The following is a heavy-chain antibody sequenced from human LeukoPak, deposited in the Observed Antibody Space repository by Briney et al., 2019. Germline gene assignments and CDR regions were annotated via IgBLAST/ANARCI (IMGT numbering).Heavy chain of an antibody. V-gene: IGHV3-43*02. CDR1: GFTFSSYG. Sequence: GGSLRLSCAASGFTFSSYGMHWVRQAPGKGLEWVSLISGDGVTTFYADSVKGRFSISRDNSKNSLSLEMNSLRTEDTAMYYCARESGKFDYWGQGTLVAVSS. J-gene: IGHJ4*02. CDR3: ARESGKFDY. CDR2: ISGDGVTT.